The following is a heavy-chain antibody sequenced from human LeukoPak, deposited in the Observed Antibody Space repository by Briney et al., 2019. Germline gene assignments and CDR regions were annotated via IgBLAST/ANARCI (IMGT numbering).Heavy chain of an antibody. CDR2: IRYDGSNK. J-gene: IGHJ6*03. D-gene: IGHD6-19*01. V-gene: IGHV3-30*02. Sequence: GGSLRLSCAASGFTFSSYGIHWVRQAPGKGLEWVAFIRYDGSNKYYADSVKGRFTISRDNSKSTLYLQMNSLRAEDTAVYYCAKGSKAVLFTRDHCMDVWGKGTTVTFSS. CDR3: AKGSKAVLFTRDHCMDV. CDR1: GFTFSSYG.